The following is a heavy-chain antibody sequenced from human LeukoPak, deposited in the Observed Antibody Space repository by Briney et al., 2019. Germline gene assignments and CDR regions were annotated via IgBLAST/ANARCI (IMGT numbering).Heavy chain of an antibody. V-gene: IGHV4-34*01. Sequence: SETLSLTCAVYGGSFSGYYWSWIRQPPGKGLEWIGEINHSGSTNYNPSLKSRVTISVDTSKNQFSLKLSSVTAADTAVYYCARAKYYGSGNLPFEYWGQGTLVTVSS. CDR1: GGSFSGYY. CDR3: ARAKYYGSGNLPFEY. CDR2: INHSGST. D-gene: IGHD3-10*01. J-gene: IGHJ4*02.